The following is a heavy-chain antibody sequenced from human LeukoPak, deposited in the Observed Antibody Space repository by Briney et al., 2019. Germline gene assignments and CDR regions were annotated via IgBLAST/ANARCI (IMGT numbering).Heavy chain of an antibody. Sequence: ESLKISCKGSGYSFTSYWISWVRQMPGKGLEWMGRIDPSDSYTNYSPSFQGRVTISADKSISTAYLQWSSLKASDTAMYYCASNYGDYEGDFDYWGQGTLVTVSS. CDR2: IDPSDSYT. CDR3: ASNYGDYEGDFDY. CDR1: GYSFTSYW. J-gene: IGHJ4*02. D-gene: IGHD4-17*01. V-gene: IGHV5-10-1*01.